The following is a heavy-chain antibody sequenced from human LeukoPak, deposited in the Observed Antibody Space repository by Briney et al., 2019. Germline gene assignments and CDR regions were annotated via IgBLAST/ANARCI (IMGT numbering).Heavy chain of an antibody. CDR1: GYSISSGYH. V-gene: IGHV4-38-2*01. J-gene: IGHJ4*02. CDR3: AGGGRADDY. Sequence: ASETLSLTCVVSGYSISSGYHWGWIRQPPGEGLEWIGSVYRSGSTYYNPSLKSRVTISVDTSKNQFSLKLSSVTAADTAVYYCAGGGRADDYWGQGTLVTVSS. CDR2: VYRSGST. D-gene: IGHD3-16*01.